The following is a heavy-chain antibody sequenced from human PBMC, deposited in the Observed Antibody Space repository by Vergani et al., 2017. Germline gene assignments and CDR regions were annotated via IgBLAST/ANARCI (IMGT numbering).Heavy chain of an antibody. CDR2: FDPEDGAT. CDR3: ARHDIYSSSSDYYGMDV. Sequence: QVQLVQSGAEVKKPGASVKVSCKVSGYTLTELSMHWVRQAPGKGLEWMGGFDPEDGATIYAQKFQGRVTITADKSTSTAYMELSSLRSEDTAVYYCARHDIYSSSSDYYGMDVWGQGTTVTVSS. CDR1: GYTLTELS. D-gene: IGHD6-6*01. J-gene: IGHJ6*02. V-gene: IGHV1-24*01.